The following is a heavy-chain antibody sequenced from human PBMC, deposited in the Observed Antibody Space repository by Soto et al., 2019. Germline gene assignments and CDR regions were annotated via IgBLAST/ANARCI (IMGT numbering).Heavy chain of an antibody. CDR3: ARDVMLSYLTPTTVTTYWYFDL. CDR1: GDSVSSNSAA. Sequence: QVQLQQSGPGRVKPSQTLSLTCAISGDSVSSNSAAWNWIRQSPSRGLEWLGRTYYRSKWYNDYAVSVKSRITINPDTSKNQFSLQLNSVTPEDTAVYYCARDVMLSYLTPTTVTTYWYFDLWGRGTLVTVSS. J-gene: IGHJ2*01. V-gene: IGHV6-1*01. CDR2: TYYRSKWYN. D-gene: IGHD4-17*01.